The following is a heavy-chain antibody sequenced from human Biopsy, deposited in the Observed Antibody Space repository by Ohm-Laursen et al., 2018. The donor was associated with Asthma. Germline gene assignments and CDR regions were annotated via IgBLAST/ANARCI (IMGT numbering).Heavy chain of an antibody. CDR2: ISSDGHNK. Sequence: RSLRLSCAASGFVFSQSGMHWVRQAPGKGLEWVALISSDGHNKYYKDSVKGRFTISRDNSKLRLYLEINSLRVEDSAVYYCARESGQDSGGTGAFDRWGQGIMVAVSS. D-gene: IGHD4-23*01. J-gene: IGHJ3*02. V-gene: IGHV3-30*03. CDR1: GFVFSQSG. CDR3: ARESGQDSGGTGAFDR.